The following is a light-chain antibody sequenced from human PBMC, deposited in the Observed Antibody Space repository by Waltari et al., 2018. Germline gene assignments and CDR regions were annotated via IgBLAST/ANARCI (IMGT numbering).Light chain of an antibody. CDR3: QQRSSWLT. CDR1: QSVNRY. CDR2: DAS. Sequence: IVLTQSPATLSLSPGERATLSCRASQSVNRYLAWYQQKPGQAPRLLIYDASTRATGIPARFSGSGSGTDFTLTISSLEPEDFAVYYCQQRSSWLTFGGGTKVEIK. J-gene: IGKJ4*01. V-gene: IGKV3-11*01.